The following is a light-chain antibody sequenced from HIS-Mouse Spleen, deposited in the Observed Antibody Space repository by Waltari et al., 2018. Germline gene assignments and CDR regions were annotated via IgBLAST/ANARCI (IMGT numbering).Light chain of an antibody. J-gene: IGLJ2*01. CDR3: YSTDSSGNHRV. Sequence: SYELTQPPSVSVSPGQTARITCSGDALPKKYAYWYQQKSGQAPVLGIYEDSKRPSGSPERFSGSSSGTMATLTISGAQVEDEADYYCYSTDSSGNHRVFGGGTKLTVL. V-gene: IGLV3-10*01. CDR1: ALPKKY. CDR2: EDS.